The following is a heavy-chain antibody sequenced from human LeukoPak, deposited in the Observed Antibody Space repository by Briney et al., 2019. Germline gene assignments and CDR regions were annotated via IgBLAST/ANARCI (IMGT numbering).Heavy chain of an antibody. J-gene: IGHJ4*02. CDR1: GGSISSGGYS. CDR3: ARGLSAIVY. D-gene: IGHD2-15*01. V-gene: IGHV4-30-2*01. CDR2: IYHSGST. Sequence: SQTLSLTCAVSGGSISSGGYSWSWIRQPPGKGLEWIGYIYHSGSTYHNPSLKSRVTISVDTSKNQFSLKLSSVTAADTAVYYCARGLSAIVYWGQGTLVTVSS.